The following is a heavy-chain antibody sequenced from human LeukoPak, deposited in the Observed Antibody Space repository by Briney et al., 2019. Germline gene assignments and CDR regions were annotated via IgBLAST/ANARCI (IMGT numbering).Heavy chain of an antibody. CDR1: GFTFSSYG. Sequence: GGSLRLSCAASGFTFSSYGMHWVRQAPGKGLEWVAFIRYDGSNKYYADSVKGRFTISRDNSKNTLYLHMNSLRAEDTAVYYCAILGDDFWSGYSAYWGQGTLVTVSS. D-gene: IGHD3-3*01. CDR2: IRYDGSNK. J-gene: IGHJ4*02. V-gene: IGHV3-30*02. CDR3: AILGDDFWSGYSAY.